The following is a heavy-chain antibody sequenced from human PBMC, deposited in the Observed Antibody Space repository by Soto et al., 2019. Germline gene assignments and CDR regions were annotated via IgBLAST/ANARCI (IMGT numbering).Heavy chain of an antibody. CDR3: TRDVGYSGGS. CDR1: GYTFTSYG. Sequence: QVQLVQSGAEVKKPGASVKVSCKASGYTFTSYGISWVRQAPGQGLEWMGWISAYNGNTNYAQKLQGRATMTSDTLTRTATMELRSPRSDDTAVYYCTRDVGYSGGSWGQGPLVTVSP. V-gene: IGHV1-18*01. D-gene: IGHD1-26*01. CDR2: ISAYNGNT. J-gene: IGHJ4*02.